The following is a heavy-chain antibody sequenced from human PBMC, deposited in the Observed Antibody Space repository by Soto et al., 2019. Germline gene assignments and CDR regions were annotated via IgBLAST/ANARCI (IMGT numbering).Heavy chain of an antibody. Sequence: VQLVQSGAEVKKPGASVKVSCKASGYTFTSYGISWVRQAPGQVLEGMGWISAYSGNTKYAQKLQGRVTKTTDTDTSTAYMVLRRLRSDDTAVYYCERDVFYDSSGYFYVSKSYYYYGMDVWGQGTTVTVSS. CDR1: GYTFTSYG. CDR3: ERDVFYDSSGYFYVSKSYYYYGMDV. V-gene: IGHV1-18*01. D-gene: IGHD3-22*01. CDR2: ISAYSGNT. J-gene: IGHJ6*02.